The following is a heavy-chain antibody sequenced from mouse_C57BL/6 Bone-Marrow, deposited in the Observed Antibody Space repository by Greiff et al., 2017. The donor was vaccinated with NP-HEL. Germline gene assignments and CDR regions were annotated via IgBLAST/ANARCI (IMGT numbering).Heavy chain of an antibody. J-gene: IGHJ3*01. D-gene: IGHD2-5*01. V-gene: IGHV1-15*01. CDR3: TLYSNYKAWFAY. CDR1: GYTFTDYE. Sequence: QVQLQQSGAELVRPGASVTLSCKASGYTFTDYEMHWVKQTPVHGLEWIGAIDPETGGTAYNQKFKGKAILTADKSSSTAYMELRSLTSEDSAVYYCTLYSNYKAWFAYWGQGTLVTVSA. CDR2: IDPETGGT.